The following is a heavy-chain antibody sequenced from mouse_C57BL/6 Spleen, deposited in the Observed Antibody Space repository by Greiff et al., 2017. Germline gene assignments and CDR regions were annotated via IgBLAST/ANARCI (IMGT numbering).Heavy chain of an antibody. CDR1: GYTFTSYW. D-gene: IGHD2-1*01. J-gene: IGHJ2*01. CDR2: IDPSDSYT. Sequence: QVQLQQPGAELVRPGTSVKLSCKASGYTFTSYWMPWVKQRPGQGLEWIGVIDPSDSYTYYNQKFKGKATLTVDTSSSTAYMQLSSLTSEDSAVYYCARGGNYYFDYWGQGTTLTVSS. CDR3: ARGGNYYFDY. V-gene: IGHV1-59*01.